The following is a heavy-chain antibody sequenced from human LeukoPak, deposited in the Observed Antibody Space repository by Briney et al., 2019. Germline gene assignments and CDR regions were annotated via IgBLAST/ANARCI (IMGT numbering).Heavy chain of an antibody. D-gene: IGHD6-19*01. CDR1: GFTFSSYA. Sequence: GGSLRLSCAASGFTFSSYAMGWVRQAPGKGLEWVSSISASGSSTYYADSVKGRFTISRDNSKNTLFLQMNSLRAEDTAVYYCAKERGGSGWYGGDFDYWGQETLVTVTS. CDR2: ISASGSST. V-gene: IGHV3-23*01. J-gene: IGHJ4*02. CDR3: AKERGGSGWYGGDFDY.